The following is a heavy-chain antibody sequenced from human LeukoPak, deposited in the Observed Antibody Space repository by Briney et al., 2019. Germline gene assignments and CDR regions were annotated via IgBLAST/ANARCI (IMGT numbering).Heavy chain of an antibody. CDR2: IYSGGTT. CDR1: GFTVSYNY. V-gene: IGHV3-53*05. J-gene: IGHJ6*02. Sequence: GGSLRLSCAASGFTVSYNYMSWVRQAPGKGLEWVSAIYSGGTTYYADSVKGRFTISRDNSENTLYLQMNSLRGDDTAVYYCARDAYGMDVWGQGTTATVSS. CDR3: ARDAYGMDV.